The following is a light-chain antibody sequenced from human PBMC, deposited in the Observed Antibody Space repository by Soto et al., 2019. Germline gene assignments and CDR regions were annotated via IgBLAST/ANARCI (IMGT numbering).Light chain of an antibody. J-gene: IGKJ3*01. CDR2: AAS. CDR1: QSVSTY. V-gene: IGKV3-11*01. Sequence: EIVLTQSPATLSLSPGERATLSCRASQSVSTYLAWYQQKPGQAPRLLIYAASNRATDIPARFSGSGSGTDFTLTISSLEPEDFAVYYCQQRSNWPPTFGPGTKVDIK. CDR3: QQRSNWPPT.